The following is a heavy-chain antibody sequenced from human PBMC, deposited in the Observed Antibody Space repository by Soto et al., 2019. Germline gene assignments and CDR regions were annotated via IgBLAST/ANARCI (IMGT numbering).Heavy chain of an antibody. J-gene: IGHJ4*02. Sequence: QVQLVQSGAEVKKPESSVKVSCKAPGGTFSTYAISWVRQAPGQGLEWMGGIIPMFGTANYAQRFQDRVTITADESTNTAYMELSSLRSEHTAVYFCASGIQLWLRRINNGYSGWGQGTLVTVSS. CDR1: GGTFSTYA. V-gene: IGHV1-69*12. CDR3: ASGIQLWLRRINNGYSG. CDR2: IIPMFGTA. D-gene: IGHD5-18*01.